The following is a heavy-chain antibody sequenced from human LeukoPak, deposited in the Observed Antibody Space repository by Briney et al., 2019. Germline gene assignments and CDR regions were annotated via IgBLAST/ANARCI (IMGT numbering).Heavy chain of an antibody. D-gene: IGHD3-22*01. CDR2: ISTNSNYI. CDR1: GFTLRSYS. J-gene: IGHJ4*02. CDR3: ARAPSGYYGPFDY. V-gene: IGHV3-21*01. Sequence: GGSLRLSSAASGFTLRSYSMNWVRHAPGQGMEWGSSISTNSNYIYYADSVKGRFTISRDNAKNSLYLQMNSLRAEDTAVYYCARAPSGYYGPFDYWGQGTLVTVSS.